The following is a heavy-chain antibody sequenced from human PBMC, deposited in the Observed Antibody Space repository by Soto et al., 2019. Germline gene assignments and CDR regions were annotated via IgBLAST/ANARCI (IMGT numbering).Heavy chain of an antibody. Sequence: PGESLKISCKGSGYSFTSYWIGWVRQMPGKGLEWMGIIYPGDSDTRYSPSFQGQVTISADKSISTAYLQWSSLKASDTAMYYCVRHMVRRGSDAIHISGQATIVTVSS. CDR3: VRHMVRRGSDAIHI. D-gene: IGHD3-10*01. CDR2: IYPGDSDT. CDR1: GYSFTSYW. J-gene: IGHJ3*02. V-gene: IGHV5-51*01.